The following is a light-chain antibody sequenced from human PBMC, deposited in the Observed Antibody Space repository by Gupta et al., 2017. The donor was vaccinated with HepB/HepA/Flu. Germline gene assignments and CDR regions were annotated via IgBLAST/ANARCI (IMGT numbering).Light chain of an antibody. CDR2: DVT. CDR3: SSYTSSSVV. CDR1: SSDIGTYTY. V-gene: IGLV2-14*03. Sequence: QSALTQPASVSGSPGQSITISCTGTSSDIGTYTYVSWYQHHPGKAPKLVIYDVTNRTSGGANRFSGSKSGNTASLTIAELQAEDEADYYCSSYTSSSVVFGGGTKVTVL. J-gene: IGLJ2*01.